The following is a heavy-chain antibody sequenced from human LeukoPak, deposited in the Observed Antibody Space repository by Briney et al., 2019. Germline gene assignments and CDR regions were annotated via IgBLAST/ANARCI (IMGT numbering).Heavy chain of an antibody. J-gene: IGHJ4*02. D-gene: IGHD6-13*01. Sequence: HTGGSLRLSCTASGLTFSPFWMNWVRQAPGKGLEWVAAINGAGDDTFHVDSVKGRFIISRDNAENSLYLQMNSLRVEDTAVYYCARGSARIAEDYFDYWGQGNLVTVSS. CDR1: GLTFSPFW. V-gene: IGHV3-7*03. CDR3: ARGSARIAEDYFDY. CDR2: INGAGDDT.